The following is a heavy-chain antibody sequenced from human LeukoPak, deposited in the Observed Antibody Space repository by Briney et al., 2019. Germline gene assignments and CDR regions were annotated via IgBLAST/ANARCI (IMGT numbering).Heavy chain of an antibody. CDR1: GGSMTYYF. CDR2: IYTNDNS. CDR3: ARESTTLGSPYYFDF. Sequence: NPLETLTLTCTVSGGSMTYYFWSWVRQPAGKGLEWIGRIYTNDNSNYNPSLKSRVTMSIDTSKNQFSLRLRSVTAADTAIYYCARESTTLGSPYYFDFWGPGTRVTVS. J-gene: IGHJ4*02. D-gene: IGHD1/OR15-1a*01. V-gene: IGHV4-4*07.